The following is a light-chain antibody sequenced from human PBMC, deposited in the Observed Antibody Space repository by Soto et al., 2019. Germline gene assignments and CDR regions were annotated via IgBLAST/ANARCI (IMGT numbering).Light chain of an antibody. CDR1: QSVSSY. V-gene: IGKV3-11*01. Sequence: EIVLTQSPATLSLSPGERATLSCRASQSVSSYLAWYQQKPGQAPRLLIYDASNRATGIPARFSGSGSGTDFTLTMSGLEPDDFAVYYCQQRSDWPSSFGGGTKVQIK. CDR2: DAS. J-gene: IGKJ4*01. CDR3: QQRSDWPSS.